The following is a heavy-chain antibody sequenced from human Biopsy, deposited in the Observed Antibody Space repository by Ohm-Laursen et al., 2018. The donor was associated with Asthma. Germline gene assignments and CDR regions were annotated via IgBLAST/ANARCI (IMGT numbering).Heavy chain of an antibody. CDR1: GYTFNGAG. CDR2: ISVYNGNT. D-gene: IGHD3-10*01. CDR3: ARAVDYSHYYGIDV. Sequence: SVKVSCKTSGYTFNGAGITWVRQAPGQGLEWMGWISVYNGNTKVAQKLQDRVTMITDTPTSTAYMELRSLRSDDTAVYFCARAVDYSHYYGIDVWGQGTTVTVS. V-gene: IGHV1-18*01. J-gene: IGHJ6*02.